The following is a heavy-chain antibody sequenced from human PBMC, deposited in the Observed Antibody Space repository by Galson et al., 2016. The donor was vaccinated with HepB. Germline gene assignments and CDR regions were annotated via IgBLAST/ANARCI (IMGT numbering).Heavy chain of an antibody. J-gene: IGHJ6*02. Sequence: SLRLSCAASGFTFSSYGMHWVRQAPGKGLEWVAVISSDGSNKYYADSVKGRFTTSRDNPKNTLYLQMSSLSPEETAVYYCAKDVGGARGSRGWSWGASYDYYYYGMDVWGQGTLVTVSS. CDR3: AKDVGGARGSRGWSWGASYDYYYYGMDV. D-gene: IGHD6-19*01. V-gene: IGHV3-30*18. CDR1: GFTFSSYG. CDR2: ISSDGSNK.